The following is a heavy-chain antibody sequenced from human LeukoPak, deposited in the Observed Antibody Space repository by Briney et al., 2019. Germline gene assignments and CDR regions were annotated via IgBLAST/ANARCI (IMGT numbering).Heavy chain of an antibody. CDR1: GFTFSSYA. V-gene: IGHV3-30*04. CDR3: ARDLRDYDILTGLDY. CDR2: ISYDGSNK. J-gene: IGHJ4*02. Sequence: GSLRLSCAASGFTFSSYAMHWVCQAPGKGLEWVAVISYDGSNKYYADSVKGRFTISRDNSKNTLYLQMNSLRAEDTAVYYCARDLRDYDILTGLDYWGQGTLVTVSS. D-gene: IGHD3-9*01.